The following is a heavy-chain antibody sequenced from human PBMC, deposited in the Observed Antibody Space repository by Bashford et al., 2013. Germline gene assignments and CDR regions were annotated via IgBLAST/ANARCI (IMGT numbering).Heavy chain of an antibody. CDR2: VNPSGTT. CDR1: GESLSGYY. J-gene: IGHJ4*02. D-gene: IGHD3-3*01. CDR3: ASSLTGDYDFWSGYSSLGFDY. Sequence: SETLSLTCGVSGESLSGYYWSWIRQSPGKRMEWIGEVNPSGTTNFNPSLKSRVTIPVDTSKNQISLKLTSVTAADTAVYYCASSLTGDYDFWSGYSSLGFDYWGQGTLVTVSS. V-gene: IGHV4-34*01.